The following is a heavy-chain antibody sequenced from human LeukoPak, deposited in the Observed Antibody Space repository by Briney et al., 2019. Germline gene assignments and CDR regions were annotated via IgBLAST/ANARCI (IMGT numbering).Heavy chain of an antibody. D-gene: IGHD2-8*01. Sequence: PSETLSLTCTVSGGSISSSSYYWGWIRQPPGKGLEWIANIYYSGSTYYNPSLKSRVTISVDTSKNQFSLRLSSVTAADTAVYYCARDHSTYAGWFDPWGQGTLVTVSS. CDR1: GGSISSSSYY. CDR2: IYYSGST. J-gene: IGHJ5*02. CDR3: ARDHSTYAGWFDP. V-gene: IGHV4-39*02.